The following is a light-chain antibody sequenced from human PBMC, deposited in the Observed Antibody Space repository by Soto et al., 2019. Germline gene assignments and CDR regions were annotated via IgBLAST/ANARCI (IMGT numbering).Light chain of an antibody. J-gene: IGKJ3*01. CDR2: GAS. CDR1: QDITNY. V-gene: IGKV1-33*01. Sequence: DIQMTQSPSSLSASVGDRVTITCQASQDITNYLSWYQQKPGKAPKLLIYGASNLQTGVPSRFSGGGCGTDFTLTIRGLQPEDIATYYCQHYGDFPFTFGPGTKVEI. CDR3: QHYGDFPFT.